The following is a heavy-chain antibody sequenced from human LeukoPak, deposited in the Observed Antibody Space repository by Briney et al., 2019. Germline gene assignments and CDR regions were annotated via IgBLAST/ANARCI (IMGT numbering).Heavy chain of an antibody. Sequence: ASVKVSCKASGYTFTGYYMHWVRQAPGQGLEWMGRINPNNGGTNYAQKFQGRVTMTRDTSISTAYMELSRLRSDDTAVYYCAREVHDSSGFRSWGQGTLVTVSS. D-gene: IGHD3-22*01. V-gene: IGHV1-2*06. CDR1: GYTFTGYY. CDR2: INPNNGGT. CDR3: AREVHDSSGFRS. J-gene: IGHJ5*02.